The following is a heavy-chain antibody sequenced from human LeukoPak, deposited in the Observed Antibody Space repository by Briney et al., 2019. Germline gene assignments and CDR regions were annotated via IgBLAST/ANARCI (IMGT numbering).Heavy chain of an antibody. V-gene: IGHV1-2*04. CDR3: ARDDGDYYFDY. D-gene: IGHD3-10*01. J-gene: IGHJ4*02. Sequence: ASVKVSCKASGYTFTGYYMHWVRQAPGQGLEWMGWINPNSGGTNYAQKFQGWVTMTRDTSISTAYMELSRLRPDDTAVYYCARDDGDYYFDYWGQGTLVTVSS. CDR1: GYTFTGYY. CDR2: INPNSGGT.